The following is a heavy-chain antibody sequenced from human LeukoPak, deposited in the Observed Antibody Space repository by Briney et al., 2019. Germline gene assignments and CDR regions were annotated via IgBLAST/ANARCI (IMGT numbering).Heavy chain of an antibody. CDR2: INPSGGST. Sequence: GASVKVSCKASGYTFTNYGISWVRQAPGQGLEWMGIINPSGGSTDYAQKFQGRVTMTRDMSTSTVYMELSSLRSEDTAVYYCARPLAYCGGDCYSGALDIWGQGTMVTVSS. J-gene: IGHJ3*02. V-gene: IGHV1-46*01. D-gene: IGHD2-21*02. CDR1: GYTFTNYG. CDR3: ARPLAYCGGDCYSGALDI.